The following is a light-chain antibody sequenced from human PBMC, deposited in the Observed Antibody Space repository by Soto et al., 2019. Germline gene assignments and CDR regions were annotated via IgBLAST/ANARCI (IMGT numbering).Light chain of an antibody. CDR2: GAS. CDR1: QSVSSSY. Sequence: EIVLTQSPGTLSLSPGERATLSCRASQSVSSSYLAWYQQKPGQAPRLLIYGASSRATGIPDRFSGSGSGTAFTLTISRREPEDFAVYYCQQYCSSPPGTFGQGTKVEIK. CDR3: QQYCSSPPGT. V-gene: IGKV3-20*01. J-gene: IGKJ1*01.